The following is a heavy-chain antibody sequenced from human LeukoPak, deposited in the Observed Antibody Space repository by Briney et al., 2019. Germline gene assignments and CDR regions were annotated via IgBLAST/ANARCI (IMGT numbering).Heavy chain of an antibody. CDR2: ISSSSSTI. D-gene: IGHD2-2*01. Sequence: GGSLRLSCAASGFTFSTYSMNRVRQAPGKGLEWVSYISSSSSTIDYADSVKGRFTISRDNAKNSLYLQMNSLRAEDTAVYYCARDLRGSSTSCIDYWGQGTLVTVSS. V-gene: IGHV3-48*04. CDR1: GFTFSTYS. CDR3: ARDLRGSSTSCIDY. J-gene: IGHJ4*02.